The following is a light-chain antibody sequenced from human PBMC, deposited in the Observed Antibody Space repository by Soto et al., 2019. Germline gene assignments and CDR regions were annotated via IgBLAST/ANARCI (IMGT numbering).Light chain of an antibody. CDR2: WGS. CDR3: MQALQTPLT. J-gene: IGKJ3*01. CDR1: QSLLHSNGYTY. Sequence: DIVMTQSPLSLPVTPGEPASISCRSSQSLLHSNGYTYLDWYLQKPGQSPQLLIYWGSNWASGVPDRFSGSGSGTDFTLKISRVEAEDVGVYYCMQALQTPLTFGPGTKVDIK. V-gene: IGKV2-28*01.